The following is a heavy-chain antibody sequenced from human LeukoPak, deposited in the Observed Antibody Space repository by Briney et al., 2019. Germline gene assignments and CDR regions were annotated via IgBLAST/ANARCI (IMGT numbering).Heavy chain of an antibody. J-gene: IGHJ1*01. Sequence: ASVKVLCKASGYTFTNFGISWVRQAPGQGLEWMGWIGPYTGKTNYAQKFQGRVTVTTDTSTTTAYMELRSLRSDDTAVYYCASCHCTNGVCYGECEYFQEWGQGTLVTVSS. CDR1: GYTFTNFG. D-gene: IGHD2-8*01. V-gene: IGHV1-18*01. CDR3: ASCHCTNGVCYGECEYFQE. CDR2: IGPYTGKT.